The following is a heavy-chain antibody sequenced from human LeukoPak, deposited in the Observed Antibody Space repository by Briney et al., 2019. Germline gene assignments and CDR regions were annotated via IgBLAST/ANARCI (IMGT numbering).Heavy chain of an antibody. V-gene: IGHV2-5*02. J-gene: IGHJ6*03. CDR3: AHATHGRLYTVPRERSVYYYMDV. D-gene: IGHD4-17*01. CDR1: GFSLSTSGVG. Sequence: ESGPTLVNPTQTLTLTCTFSGFSLSTSGVGVGWIRQPPGKALEWLALIYWDDDKRYSPSLKSRLTITKDTSKNQVVLTMTNMDPVDTATYYCAHATHGRLYTVPRERSVYYYMDVWGKGTTVTVSS. CDR2: IYWDDDK.